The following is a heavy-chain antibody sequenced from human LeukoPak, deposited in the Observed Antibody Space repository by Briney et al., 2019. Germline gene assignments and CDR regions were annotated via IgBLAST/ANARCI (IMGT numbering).Heavy chain of an antibody. D-gene: IGHD2-2*01. J-gene: IGHJ4*02. V-gene: IGHV4-59*01. CDR2: IYYSGST. CDR3: ARAGGYQLPHS. CDR1: GGSISSYY. Sequence: SETLSLTCTVSGGSISSYYWSWIRQPPGKGLEWIGYIYYSGSTNYNPSLKSRVTISVDTSKNQFSLKLSSVTAADTAVYYCARAGGYQLPHSWGQGTLVIVSS.